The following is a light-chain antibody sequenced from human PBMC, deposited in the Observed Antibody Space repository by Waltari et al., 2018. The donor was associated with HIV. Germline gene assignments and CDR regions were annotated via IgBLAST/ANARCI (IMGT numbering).Light chain of an antibody. CDR3: QSRGIRGSYV. Sequence: SYELTQPPSVSVFPGQTARTTCSGDVLTEEYVYWYQQKPGQAPVLVIFKATERPSGIPERFSGSRSGTTVTLTITGVRPEDEGDYYCQSRGIRGSYVFGSGTKVTVL. CDR1: VLTEEY. J-gene: IGLJ1*01. V-gene: IGLV3-25*03. CDR2: KAT.